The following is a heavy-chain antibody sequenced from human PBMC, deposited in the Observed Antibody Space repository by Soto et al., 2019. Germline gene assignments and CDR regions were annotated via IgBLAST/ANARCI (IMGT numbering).Heavy chain of an antibody. Sequence: ASVKVSCKASGYTFTSYGISWVRQAPGQGLEWMGWISAYNGNTNYAQKLQGRVTMTTDTSTSTAYMELRSLRSDDTAVYYCARVQYYDILTGYYSNYYGMDVWGQGXTVTVYS. J-gene: IGHJ6*02. V-gene: IGHV1-18*01. CDR1: GYTFTSYG. D-gene: IGHD3-9*01. CDR3: ARVQYYDILTGYYSNYYGMDV. CDR2: ISAYNGNT.